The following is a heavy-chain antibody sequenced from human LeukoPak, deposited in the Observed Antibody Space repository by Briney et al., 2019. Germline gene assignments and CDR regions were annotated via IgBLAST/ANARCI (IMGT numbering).Heavy chain of an antibody. J-gene: IGHJ6*02. V-gene: IGHV1-18*01. CDR1: GNTFTSYG. CDR2: ISAYNGNT. Sequence: GASVKVSCKASGNTFTSYGISWVRQAPGQGLEWMGWISAYNGNTNYAQKLQGRVTMTTDTSTSTAYMELRSLRSDDTAVYYCARDPPRIVVVVAATNYYGMDVWGQGTTVTVSS. D-gene: IGHD2-15*01. CDR3: ARDPPRIVVVVAATNYYGMDV.